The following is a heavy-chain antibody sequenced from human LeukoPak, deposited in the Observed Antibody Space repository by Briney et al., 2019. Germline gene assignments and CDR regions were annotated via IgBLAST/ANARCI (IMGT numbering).Heavy chain of an antibody. CDR2: IKQDGSEK. CDR1: GFTFSSYW. D-gene: IGHD4-17*01. Sequence: PGESLRLSCAASGFTFSSYWMSWVRQAPGKGLEWVANIKQDGSEKYYVDSVKGRFTISRDNAKNSLYLQMNSLRAEDTAVYYCRRPDYGDHGDAFDIWGQGTMVTVSS. CDR3: RRPDYGDHGDAFDI. J-gene: IGHJ3*02. V-gene: IGHV3-7*01.